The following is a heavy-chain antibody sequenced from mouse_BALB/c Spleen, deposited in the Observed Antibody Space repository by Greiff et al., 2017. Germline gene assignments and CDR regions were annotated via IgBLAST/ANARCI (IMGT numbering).Heavy chain of an antibody. CDR1: GFTFTDYY. D-gene: IGHD2-4*01. CDR3: ARDSTMITTGYFDV. V-gene: IGHV7-3*02. CDR2: IRNKANGYTT. Sequence: EVHLVESGGGLVQPGGSLRLSCATSGFTFTDYYMSWVRQPPGKALEWLGFIRNKANGYTTEYSASVKGRFTISRDNSQSILYLQMNTLRAEDSATYYCARDSTMITTGYFDVWGAGTTVTVSS. J-gene: IGHJ1*01.